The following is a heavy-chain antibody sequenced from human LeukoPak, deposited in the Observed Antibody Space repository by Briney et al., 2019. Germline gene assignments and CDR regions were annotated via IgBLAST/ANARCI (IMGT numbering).Heavy chain of an antibody. CDR1: GFTFSCCG. CDR2: VSSDARQK. Sequence: GGSLRLSCAASGFTFSCCGMHWVRQAPGKGLEWMASVSSDARQKDYADSVKGRFTISRDNSKNTLYLQMGSLRTEDTAVYYCAKRIDRFALDYWGQGTLLIVSS. D-gene: IGHD3-9*01. V-gene: IGHV3-30*18. J-gene: IGHJ4*02. CDR3: AKRIDRFALDY.